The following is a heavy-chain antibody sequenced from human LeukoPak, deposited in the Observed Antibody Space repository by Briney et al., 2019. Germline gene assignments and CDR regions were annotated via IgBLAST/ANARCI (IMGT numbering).Heavy chain of an antibody. CDR3: ARAGAVAGNFAFDI. CDR1: GFTFSNYS. CDR2: ISSTSGYI. D-gene: IGHD6-19*01. Sequence: GGSLRLSCAASGFTFSNYSMNWVSQAPGKGLEWVSSISSTSGYIHYADSVKGRFTISRDNAKNSLYLQMNSLRAEDTAVYYCARAGAVAGNFAFDIWGQGTMVTVSS. J-gene: IGHJ3*02. V-gene: IGHV3-21*01.